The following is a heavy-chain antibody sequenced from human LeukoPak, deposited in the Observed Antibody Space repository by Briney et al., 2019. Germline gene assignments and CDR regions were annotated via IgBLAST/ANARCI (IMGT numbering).Heavy chain of an antibody. V-gene: IGHV4-39*01. CDR2: IYYSGST. CDR3: ARVVTWFDP. Sequence: SETLSLTCTVSGGSISSSYYYWGWIRQPPGEGLGWIGTIYYSGSTYYNPSLKSRVTLSVDTSKNQFSLKLSSVTAADTAVYYCARVVTWFDPWGQGSLVTVSS. CDR1: GGSISSSYYY. J-gene: IGHJ5*02.